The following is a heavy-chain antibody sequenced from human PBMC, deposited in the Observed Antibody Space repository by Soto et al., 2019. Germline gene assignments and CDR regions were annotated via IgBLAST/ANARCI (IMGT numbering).Heavy chain of an antibody. D-gene: IGHD6-19*01. V-gene: IGHV4-61*01. Sequence: QVQLQESGPGLVKPSETLSLTCTVSGGSVSSGSYYWSWIRQPPGKGLEWIGYMYNSGSTNYNPSLNSRVLISLDTSKHQFSLKLSSVTAADTAVYYCARVSSGWYYFDYWGQGTLVTVSS. CDR2: MYNSGST. J-gene: IGHJ4*02. CDR1: GGSVSSGSYY. CDR3: ARVSSGWYYFDY.